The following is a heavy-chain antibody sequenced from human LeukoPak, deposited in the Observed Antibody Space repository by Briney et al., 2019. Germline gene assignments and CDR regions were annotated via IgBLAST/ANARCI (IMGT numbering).Heavy chain of an antibody. CDR1: GDSISSRNYY. J-gene: IGHJ3*02. V-gene: IGHV4-39*01. CDR3: ARHSRHAITMVRGRAFDI. D-gene: IGHD3-10*01. Sequence: SETLSLTCTVSGDSISSRNYYWGWIRQPPGKGLEWIGSIYYSGSTYYNPSLKSRVTISVDTSKNQFSLKLSSVTAADTAVYYCARHSRHAITMVRGRAFDIWGQGTMVTVSS. CDR2: IYYSGST.